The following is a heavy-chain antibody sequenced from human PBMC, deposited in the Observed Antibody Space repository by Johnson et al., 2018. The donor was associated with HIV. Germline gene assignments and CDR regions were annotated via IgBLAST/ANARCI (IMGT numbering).Heavy chain of an antibody. D-gene: IGHD3-3*01. Sequence: VQLVESGGGVVQPGRSLRLSCAASGFTFNDYAMHWVRQAPWKGLEWVSGISWNSDSIGFADSVKARFTISRDDARNTLYLQMNSLRVEDTALYYCAKDLGWFSGFDIWGPGTMVTVSS. CDR3: AKDLGWFSGFDI. CDR1: GFTFNDYA. CDR2: ISWNSDSI. J-gene: IGHJ3*02. V-gene: IGHV3-9*01.